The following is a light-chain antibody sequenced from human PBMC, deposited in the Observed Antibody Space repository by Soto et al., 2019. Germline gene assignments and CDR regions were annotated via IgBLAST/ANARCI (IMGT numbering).Light chain of an antibody. CDR2: EVS. V-gene: IGLV2-8*01. CDR3: SSYAGSTRYV. J-gene: IGLJ1*01. CDR1: SSDVGGYNY. Sequence: QSMLDQPPSASGSPGQSVTISCTGSSSDVGGYNYVSWYQQHPGKAPKLMIYEVSKRPSGVPDRFSGSKSGNTASLTVSGLQAEDEADYYCSSYAGSTRYVFGTGTKVTVL.